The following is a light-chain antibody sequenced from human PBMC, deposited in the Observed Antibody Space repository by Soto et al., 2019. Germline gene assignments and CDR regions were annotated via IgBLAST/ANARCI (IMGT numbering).Light chain of an antibody. CDR3: QQFGGSPQYT. J-gene: IGKJ2*01. Sequence: EIVLTQSPGTLSLSPGERATLSCRASQSVSSNFLAWYQQKPGQAPRLLIYGASSRATGIPDRFSGSGSGTDFTLTISRLEPEDFAVYYCQQFGGSPQYTFGQGTQLEIK. V-gene: IGKV3-20*01. CDR2: GAS. CDR1: QSVSSNF.